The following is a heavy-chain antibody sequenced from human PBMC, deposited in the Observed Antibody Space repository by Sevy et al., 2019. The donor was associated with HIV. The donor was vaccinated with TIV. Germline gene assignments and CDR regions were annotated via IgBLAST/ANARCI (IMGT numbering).Heavy chain of an antibody. CDR1: GFTFSNYN. D-gene: IGHD3-22*01. CDR3: ARDYYDSRGYREHREVDP. Sequence: GGSLRLSCAASGFTFSNYNMNWVRQAPGKGLEWVSFISSNSSHTHYGDSVKGRFTISRDNSNNSLYLQMDSLGVDDTAVYHCARDYYDSRGYREHREVDPWGQGTLVTVSS. V-gene: IGHV3-21*01. J-gene: IGHJ5*02. CDR2: ISSNSSHT.